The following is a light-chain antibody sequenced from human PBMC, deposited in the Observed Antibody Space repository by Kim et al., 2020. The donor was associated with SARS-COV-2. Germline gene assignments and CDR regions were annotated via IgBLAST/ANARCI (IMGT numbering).Light chain of an antibody. Sequence: QSVLTQPPSASGTPGQRVTISCSGSSSNIGSNYVYWYQQLPGTAPKLLIYRNNQRPSGVPDRFPGSKSGTSASLAISGLRSEDEADYYCAAWDDSLSVFWVFGGGTQLTVL. J-gene: IGLJ3*02. CDR3: AAWDDSLSVFWV. CDR2: RNN. V-gene: IGLV1-47*01. CDR1: SSNIGSNY.